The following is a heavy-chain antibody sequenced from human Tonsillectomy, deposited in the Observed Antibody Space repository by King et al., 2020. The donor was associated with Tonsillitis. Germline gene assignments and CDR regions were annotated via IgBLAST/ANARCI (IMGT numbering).Heavy chain of an antibody. CDR3: AKSPPLSYDFWSGYYGMDV. J-gene: IGHJ6*02. CDR1: GFTFSSYA. D-gene: IGHD3-3*01. V-gene: IGHV3-23*04. CDR2: ISGSGGST. Sequence: VQLVESGGGLVQPGGSLRLSCAASGFTFSSYAMSWVRQAPGKGLEWVSAISGSGGSTYYADSVKGRFTNSRDNSRNTLYLQMNSLRAADTAVYYCAKSPPLSYDFWSGYYGMDVWGQGTTVTVSS.